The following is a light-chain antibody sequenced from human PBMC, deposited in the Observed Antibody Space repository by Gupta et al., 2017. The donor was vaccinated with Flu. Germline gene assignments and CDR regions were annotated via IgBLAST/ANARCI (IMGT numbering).Light chain of an antibody. CDR2: AAS. V-gene: IGKV1-8*01. J-gene: IGKJ4*01. CDR1: HGISSY. Sequence: AIRMTQSPSSFSASTGDRVTITCRASHGISSYLAWYQQKPGKAPKLLIYAASTLQSGVPSRFSGSGSGTDFTLTISRLQSEDFATYYCQQYYSYPLTFGGGTKVEIK. CDR3: QQYYSYPLT.